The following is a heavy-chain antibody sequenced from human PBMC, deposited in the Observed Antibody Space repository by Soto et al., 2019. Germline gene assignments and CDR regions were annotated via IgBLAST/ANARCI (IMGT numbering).Heavy chain of an antibody. D-gene: IGHD3-3*01. J-gene: IGHJ6*02. CDR3: PRHSPRGGPVGVVIRYYGIDV. V-gene: IGHV4-4*02. CDR2: IYHSGST. Sequence: SETLSLTCAVSGGSISSINWWSWVRQPPGKGLECIGEIYHSGSTNYNPSRKGRVTILGDKSKNQFSLRLSSVTAADMAVDYCPRHSPRGGPVGVVIRYYGIDVWGRGPRVTVSS. CDR1: GGSISSINW.